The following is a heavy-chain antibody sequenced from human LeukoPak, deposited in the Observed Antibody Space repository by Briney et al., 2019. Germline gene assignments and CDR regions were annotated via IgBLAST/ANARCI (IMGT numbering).Heavy chain of an antibody. CDR3: AKDSDSSGLFDY. Sequence: GGSLRLSCAASGFTFDDYAMHWVRQAPGKGLEWVSLISGDGGSTYNADSVKGRFTISRDNSKNSLYLQMNSLRTEDTALYYCAKDSDSSGLFDYWGQGTLVTVSS. D-gene: IGHD3-22*01. CDR2: ISGDGGST. CDR1: GFTFDDYA. V-gene: IGHV3-43*02. J-gene: IGHJ4*02.